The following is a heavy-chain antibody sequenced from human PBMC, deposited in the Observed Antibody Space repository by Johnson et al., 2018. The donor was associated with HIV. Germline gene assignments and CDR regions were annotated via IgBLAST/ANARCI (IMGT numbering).Heavy chain of an antibody. D-gene: IGHD6-13*01. CDR2: IKEDGSED. V-gene: IGHV3-7*03. Sequence: VQLVESGGGLVQPGGSLRLSCAASGFTFSNYWMSWVRQAPGNGLEWLANIKEDGSEDYYVDSLKGRFTISRDNAQNSLYLQMDSLRADDSAVYYCARDGVYSSPHDAFDIWGQGTMVTVSS. CDR3: ARDGVYSSPHDAFDI. J-gene: IGHJ3*02. CDR1: GFTFSNYW.